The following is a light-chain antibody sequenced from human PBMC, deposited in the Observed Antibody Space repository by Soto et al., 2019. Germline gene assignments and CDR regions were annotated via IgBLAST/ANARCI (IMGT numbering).Light chain of an antibody. CDR2: GTS. CDR3: QQYGSSAPT. Sequence: DTLLTQSAGRLSLPPWGRANRSSGVSQSVSSSYLAWYQQKTGQDHRLLMYGTSSRATGIPDRFSGSGSGTDFTLTISRLEPEELAVYYCQQYGSSAPTLGGGTKVEIK. CDR1: QSVSSSY. J-gene: IGKJ4*01. V-gene: IGKV3-20*01.